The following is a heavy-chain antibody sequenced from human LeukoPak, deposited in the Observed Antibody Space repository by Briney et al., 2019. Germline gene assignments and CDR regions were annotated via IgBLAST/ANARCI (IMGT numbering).Heavy chain of an antibody. Sequence: GGSLRLSCAASGFSLSRYWMSWVRQAPGKGLEWVAVISYDGSNKYYADSVKGRFTISRDNSKNTLYLQMNSLRAEDTAVYYCAEASTVTTKLGPVWFDPWGQGTLVTVSS. CDR1: GFSLSRYW. CDR2: ISYDGSNK. CDR3: AEASTVTTKLGPVWFDP. V-gene: IGHV3-30*18. J-gene: IGHJ5*02. D-gene: IGHD4-17*01.